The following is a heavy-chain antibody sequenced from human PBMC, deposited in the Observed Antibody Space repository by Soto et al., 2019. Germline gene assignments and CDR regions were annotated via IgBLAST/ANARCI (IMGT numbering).Heavy chain of an antibody. J-gene: IGHJ4*02. D-gene: IGHD5-12*01. V-gene: IGHV3-33*01. Sequence: PGGSLRLSCAASGFTFSSYGMHWVRQAPGKGLEWVAVIWYDGSNKYYADSVKGRFTISRDNSKNTLYLQMNSLRAEDTAVYYCARDFSPRGYSGYEAGNEFDYWGQGTLVTVSS. CDR3: ARDFSPRGYSGYEAGNEFDY. CDR2: IWYDGSNK. CDR1: GFTFSSYG.